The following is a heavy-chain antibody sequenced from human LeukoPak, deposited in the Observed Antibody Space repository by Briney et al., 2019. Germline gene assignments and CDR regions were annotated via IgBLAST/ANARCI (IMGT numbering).Heavy chain of an antibody. CDR2: IGTAGDT. CDR3: ARAYSGYHSDY. V-gene: IGHV3-13*01. J-gene: IGHJ4*02. CDR1: GFTFSSYD. Sequence: GGSLRLSCAASGFTFSSYDMHWVRQATGKGLEWVSAIGTAGDTYYPGSVKGRFTISRENAKNSLYLQMNSLRAGDTAVYYCARAYSGYHSDYWGQGTLVTVSS. D-gene: IGHD5-12*01.